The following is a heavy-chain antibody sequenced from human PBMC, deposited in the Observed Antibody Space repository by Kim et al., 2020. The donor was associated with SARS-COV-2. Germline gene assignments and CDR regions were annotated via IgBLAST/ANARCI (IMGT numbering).Heavy chain of an antibody. CDR1: GGTFSSYA. D-gene: IGHD3-10*01. CDR3: ARGDGSGSYFASPSRYYFDY. J-gene: IGHJ4*02. Sequence: SVKVSCKASGGTFSSYAISWVRQAPGQGLEWMGGIIPIFGTANYAQKFQGRVTITADESTSTAYMELSSLRSEDTAVYYCARGDGSGSYFASPSRYYFDYWGQGTLVTVSS. CDR2: IIPIFGTA. V-gene: IGHV1-69*13.